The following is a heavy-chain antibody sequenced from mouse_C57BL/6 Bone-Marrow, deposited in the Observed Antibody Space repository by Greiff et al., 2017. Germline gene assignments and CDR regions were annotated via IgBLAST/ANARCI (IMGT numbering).Heavy chain of an antibody. V-gene: IGHV1-81*01. J-gene: IGHJ1*03. Sequence: VQLVESGAELARPGASVKLSCKASGYTFTSSGISWVKQRTGQGLEWIGEIYPRCGNTYYNEKFKGKATLTADKSSSTAYMELRSLTSEDSAVYFCARSVFITTVVAHWYFDVWGTGTTVTVSS. CDR3: ARSVFITTVVAHWYFDV. CDR2: IYPRCGNT. CDR1: GYTFTSSG. D-gene: IGHD1-1*01.